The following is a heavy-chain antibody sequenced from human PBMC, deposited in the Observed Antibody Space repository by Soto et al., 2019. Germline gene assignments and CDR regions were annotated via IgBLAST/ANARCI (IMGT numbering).Heavy chain of an antibody. CDR1: GYTFTSYA. CDR3: AVIGYCTNGVCYNNWFDP. D-gene: IGHD2-8*01. J-gene: IGHJ5*02. Sequence: ASVKVSCKASGYTFTSYAMHWVRQAPGQRLEWMGWINAGNGNTKYSQKFQGRVTITRDTSASTAYMELSSLRSGDTAVYYCAVIGYCTNGVCYNNWFDPWGQGTLVTVSS. CDR2: INAGNGNT. V-gene: IGHV1-3*01.